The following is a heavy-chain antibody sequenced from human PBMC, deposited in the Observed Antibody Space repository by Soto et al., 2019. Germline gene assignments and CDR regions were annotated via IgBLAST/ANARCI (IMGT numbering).Heavy chain of an antibody. J-gene: IGHJ4*02. Sequence: QVQLVESGGGVVQPGRSLRLSCAASGFTFSNHAMHWVRQAPGEGLEWVAFIWYDGSSKYYADSVKGRFTISRDNPQNTLYLQMNSLRAEDTAVYYCARDSSSTGLYLDYWGQGTLVTVSS. CDR3: ARDSSSTGLYLDY. CDR2: IWYDGSSK. CDR1: GFTFSNHA. V-gene: IGHV3-33*01. D-gene: IGHD2-2*01.